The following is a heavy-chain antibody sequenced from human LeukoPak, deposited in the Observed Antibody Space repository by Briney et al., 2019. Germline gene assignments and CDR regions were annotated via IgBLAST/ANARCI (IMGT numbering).Heavy chain of an antibody. CDR2: ISHDSDTI. CDR3: ARATRNGYDY. V-gene: IGHV3-48*04. Sequence: GGSLRLSCVVSGISLSNYAMTWVRQAPGKGPEWVSYISHDSDTIYYRDSVRGRFTMSRDNARKTLFLQMNSLRAEDTAVYYCARATRNGYDYWGRGTLVSVSS. CDR1: GISLSNYA. D-gene: IGHD5-24*01. J-gene: IGHJ4*02.